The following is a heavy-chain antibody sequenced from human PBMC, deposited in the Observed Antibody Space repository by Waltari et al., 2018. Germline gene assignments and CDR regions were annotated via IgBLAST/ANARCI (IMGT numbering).Heavy chain of an antibody. Sequence: QVQLVQSGAEVKKPGASVKVSCKVSGYTLTELSMHWVRQAPGNGLEWMGGFDPEDGETIYAQKFQGRVTMTEDTSTDTAYMELSSLRSEDTAVYYCATAIYSSSWYTHSYGMDVWGQGTTVTVSS. CDR1: GYTLTELS. D-gene: IGHD6-13*01. CDR2: FDPEDGET. CDR3: ATAIYSSSWYTHSYGMDV. V-gene: IGHV1-24*01. J-gene: IGHJ6*02.